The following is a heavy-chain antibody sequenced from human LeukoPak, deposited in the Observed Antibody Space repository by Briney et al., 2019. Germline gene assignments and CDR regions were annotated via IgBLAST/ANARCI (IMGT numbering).Heavy chain of an antibody. Sequence: GASVKVSCKASGYTFSSYGITWVRQAPGQGLEWMGWISAYNGNTNYAQKLQGRVTMTTDTSTTTAYMELSSLRSEDTAVYYCATVRPGPDPHSSGWYYLDYWGQGTLVTVSS. CDR3: ATVRPGPDPHSSGWYYLDY. D-gene: IGHD6-19*01. CDR2: ISAYNGNT. CDR1: GYTFSSYG. V-gene: IGHV1-18*01. J-gene: IGHJ4*02.